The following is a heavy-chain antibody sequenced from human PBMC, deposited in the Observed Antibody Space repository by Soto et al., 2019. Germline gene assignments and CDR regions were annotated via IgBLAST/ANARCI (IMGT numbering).Heavy chain of an antibody. V-gene: IGHV3-23*04. CDR3: AKEMTSGYYLFDF. CDR1: GYTFTSYA. Sequence: EVQLVQSGGGLVQPGGCLRLSCAASGYTFTSYAMSWVRQAPGKGLEWVSTISGTGGSTYYPDSVKGRFTISRDNSKNTVYLQMNSLRAEDAAVYYCAKEMTSGYYLFDFWGRGTLVTVSS. J-gene: IGHJ4*02. CDR2: ISGTGGST. D-gene: IGHD3-22*01.